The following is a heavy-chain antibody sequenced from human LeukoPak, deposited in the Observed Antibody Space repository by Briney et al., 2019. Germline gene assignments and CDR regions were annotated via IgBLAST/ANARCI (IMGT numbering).Heavy chain of an antibody. CDR1: GFTFSSYG. Sequence: GGSLRLSCAASGFTFSSYGMHWVRQAPGKGLEWVANIKQDGSEKYYVDSVKGRFTISRDNAKNSLYLQMNSLRAEDTAVYYCARGVGAIRSYYFDYWGQGTLVTVSS. CDR2: IKQDGSEK. V-gene: IGHV3-7*04. D-gene: IGHD1-26*01. J-gene: IGHJ4*02. CDR3: ARGVGAIRSYYFDY.